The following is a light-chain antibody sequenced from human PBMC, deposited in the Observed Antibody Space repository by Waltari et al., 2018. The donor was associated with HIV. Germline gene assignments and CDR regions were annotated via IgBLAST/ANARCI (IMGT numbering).Light chain of an antibody. V-gene: IGLV1-44*01. Sequence: QSVLTQPPSASGTPGQRVTISCSGRSSDIGSNTVNWYQQLPGTAPKLLIYNTHQRPSGVPDRFSGSQSGTSASLAISGLQSEDEADYHCAAWDDGLIGYVLGTGTKVTVL. CDR2: NTH. CDR1: SSDIGSNT. J-gene: IGLJ1*01. CDR3: AAWDDGLIGYV.